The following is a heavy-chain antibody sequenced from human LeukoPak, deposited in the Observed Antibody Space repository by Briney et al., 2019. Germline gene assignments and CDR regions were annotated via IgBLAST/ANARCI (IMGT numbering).Heavy chain of an antibody. D-gene: IGHD3-9*01. CDR3: ASKLSHILTGYDY. CDR2: IIPIFGTA. CDR1: GGTFSSYA. Sequence: ASVKVSCKASGGTFSSYAISWVRQAPGQGPEWMGGIIPIFGTANYAQKFQGRVTIIADESTSTAYMELSSLRSEDTAVYYCASKLSHILTGYDYWGQGTLVTVSS. V-gene: IGHV1-69*13. J-gene: IGHJ4*02.